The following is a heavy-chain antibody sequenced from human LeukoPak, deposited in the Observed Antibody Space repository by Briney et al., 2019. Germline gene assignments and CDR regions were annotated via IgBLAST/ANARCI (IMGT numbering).Heavy chain of an antibody. Sequence: SETLSLTCTVSGGSISSYYWSWLRQPPGKGLEWIGYIYYSGSTNYNPSLKSRVTISVDTSKNQFSLKLSSVTAADTAVYYCARAETDWFDPWGQGTLVTVSS. J-gene: IGHJ5*02. CDR2: IYYSGST. CDR3: ARAETDWFDP. V-gene: IGHV4-59*01. CDR1: GGSISSYY.